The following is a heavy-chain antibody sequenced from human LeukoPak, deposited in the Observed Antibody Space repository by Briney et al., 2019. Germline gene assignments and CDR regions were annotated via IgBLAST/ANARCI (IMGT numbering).Heavy chain of an antibody. D-gene: IGHD3-9*01. CDR1: GITFSSYG. J-gene: IGHJ4*02. Sequence: GGSLRLSCAASGITFSSYGMSWVRQAPGKGLECVSSISSTGGTTYYADSVKGRFTISRDNSKNTLYLQMNSLGVEDTAVYYCAKGTFDWSFPLYFDSWGQGILVTVSS. CDR2: ISSTGGTT. CDR3: AKGTFDWSFPLYFDS. V-gene: IGHV3-23*01.